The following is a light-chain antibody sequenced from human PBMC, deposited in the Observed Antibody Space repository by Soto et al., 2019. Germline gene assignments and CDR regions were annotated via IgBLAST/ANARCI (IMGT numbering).Light chain of an antibody. V-gene: IGLV1-44*01. J-gene: IGLJ1*01. CDR2: NNN. CDR3: AAWDDSLSGYV. CDR1: GSNIGSNT. Sequence: QSVXTQPPSASETPGQRVSISCSGSGSNIGSNTVHWYQQLPGTAPKPLMYNNNQRPSGVPDRFSGSKSGTSASLAISGLQSEDEADYYCAAWDDSLSGYVFGTGTKVTVL.